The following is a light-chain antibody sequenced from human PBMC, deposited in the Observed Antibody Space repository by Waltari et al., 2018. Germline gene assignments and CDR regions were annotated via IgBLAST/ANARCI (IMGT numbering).Light chain of an antibody. Sequence: IVMTPSPATLSLSPGERATLPCRASQRVRSTFAWFQQKPGQPPRLLISGTSTRATGIPARFTGSGSGTEFSLTISSLQPEDFATYYCQQYDYWPWTFGQGTRVETK. CDR1: QRVRST. CDR3: QQYDYWPWT. V-gene: IGKV3D-15*01. J-gene: IGKJ1*01. CDR2: GTS.